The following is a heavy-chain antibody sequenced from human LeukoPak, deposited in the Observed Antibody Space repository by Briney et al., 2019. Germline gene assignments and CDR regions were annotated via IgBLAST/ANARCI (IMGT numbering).Heavy chain of an antibody. CDR1: GGSSTGYY. CDR2: INDSGNT. V-gene: IGHV4-34*01. J-gene: IGHJ4*02. Sequence: SETLSLTCAVYGGSSTGYYWSWIRQPPGKGLEWIGEINDSGNTNYSPSLESRITISVDTSKNQFSLNLNSVTAADTAVYYCARVSGYCSDGVCRFDYWGQGTLVTVSS. CDR3: ARVSGYCSDGVCRFDY. D-gene: IGHD2-8*01.